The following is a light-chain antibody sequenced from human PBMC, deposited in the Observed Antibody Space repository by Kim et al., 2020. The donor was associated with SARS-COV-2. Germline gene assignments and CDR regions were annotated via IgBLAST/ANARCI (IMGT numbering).Light chain of an antibody. CDR2: DAS. CDR3: QEYDNHPPT. J-gene: IGKJ5*01. V-gene: IGKV1-33*01. CDR1: HDISDD. Sequence: DTQMTQSPSSLSASVGDRVTITCQASHDISDDLNWYQQKPGKAPKLLIYDASSLEIRVPSRFSGSGSGTDFTLTISSLQPEDIATYYCQEYDNHPPTFGQGTRLEIK.